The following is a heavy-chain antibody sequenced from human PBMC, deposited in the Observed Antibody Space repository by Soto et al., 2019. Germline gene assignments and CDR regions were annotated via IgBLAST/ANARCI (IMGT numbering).Heavy chain of an antibody. V-gene: IGHV5-51*01. J-gene: IGHJ4*02. D-gene: IGHD1-1*01. CDR2: ISPSDSDT. CDR1: GYSFTSRW. CDR3: ARGRDGTTRGYFEY. Sequence: GESLKISCKASGYSFTSRWIAWVRQKPGKGLEWMGIISPSDSDTRYSPSFQGQVSISVDRSISTAFLQWSSLKASDTAMYYCARGRDGTTRGYFEYWGQGVLVTVSS.